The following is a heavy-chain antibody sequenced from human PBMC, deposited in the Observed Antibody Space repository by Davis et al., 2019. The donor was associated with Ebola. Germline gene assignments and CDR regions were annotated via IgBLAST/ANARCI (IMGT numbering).Heavy chain of an antibody. D-gene: IGHD3-10*01. CDR3: ARDSDESAQHWVFDL. Sequence: PGGSLRLSCAASGFTFSSHAMHWVRQAPGKGLEWVAVISYDGRMIFHADSVKGRFTISRDNPNKTLYLQMDTLRADDTAIYYCARDSDESAQHWVFDLWGRGTLVTVSS. CDR1: GFTFSSHA. V-gene: IGHV3-33*05. J-gene: IGHJ2*01. CDR2: ISYDGRMI.